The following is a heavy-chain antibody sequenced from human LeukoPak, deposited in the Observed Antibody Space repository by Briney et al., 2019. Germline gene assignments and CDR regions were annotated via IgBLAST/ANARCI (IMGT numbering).Heavy chain of an antibody. J-gene: IGHJ4*02. CDR3: ARDRSSSWALDY. D-gene: IGHD6-13*01. Sequence: GRSLRLSCVASGFTFSSHGMHWVRQAPGKGLEWVAIISYDGSNKYFADSVKGRFTISRGSSKNTLYLQMNSLRAEDTAVYYCARDRSSSWALDYWGQGTLVTVSS. CDR1: GFTFSSHG. V-gene: IGHV3-30*03. CDR2: ISYDGSNK.